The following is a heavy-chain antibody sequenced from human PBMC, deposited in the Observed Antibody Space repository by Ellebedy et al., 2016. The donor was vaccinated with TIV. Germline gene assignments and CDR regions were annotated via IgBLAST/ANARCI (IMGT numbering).Heavy chain of an antibody. Sequence: SETLSLTCTVSGGSISSGGYYWSWIRQHPGKGLEWIGYIYYSGSTYYNPSLKSRVTISVDTSKNQFSLKLSSVTAADTAVYYCARATDGLAAAGIDYWGQGTLVTFSS. CDR2: IYYSGST. D-gene: IGHD6-13*01. CDR1: GGSISSGGYY. V-gene: IGHV4-31*03. J-gene: IGHJ4*02. CDR3: ARATDGLAAAGIDY.